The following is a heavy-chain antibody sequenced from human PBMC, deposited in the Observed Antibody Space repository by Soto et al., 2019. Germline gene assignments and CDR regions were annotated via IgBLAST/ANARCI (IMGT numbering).Heavy chain of an antibody. CDR3: ARGGYYDNTWGKLSHYGLDV. D-gene: IGHD3-16*01. V-gene: IGHV1-18*01. CDR2: ISPYNDYT. J-gene: IGHJ6*02. Sequence: QVQLVQSAAEVKKPGASVRVSCKASGYTFIRYGIAWVRQAPGQGLEWMGWISPYNDYTIYAQKLQGRVTMTAATPTRTVYMELRGLKSDDTAVYSCARGGYYDNTWGKLSHYGLDVWGQGTSVTVSS. CDR1: GYTFIRYG.